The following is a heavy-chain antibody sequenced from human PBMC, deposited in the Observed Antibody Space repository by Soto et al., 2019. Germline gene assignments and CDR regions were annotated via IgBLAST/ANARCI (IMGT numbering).Heavy chain of an antibody. CDR1: GYTFTSYY. CDR3: ARAQGMAAAGRDAFDS. Sequence: QVQLVQSGAEVKKPGASVQVSCKASGYTFTSYYIHCVRQAPGQGLEWMGIINPSSGSTNYAQKCQGRLTMTRDTSTTTVYMELSRLTSEDTAVYYCARAQGMAAAGRDAFDSWGQGALVTVSS. D-gene: IGHD6-13*01. V-gene: IGHV1-46*03. CDR2: INPSSGST. J-gene: IGHJ4*02.